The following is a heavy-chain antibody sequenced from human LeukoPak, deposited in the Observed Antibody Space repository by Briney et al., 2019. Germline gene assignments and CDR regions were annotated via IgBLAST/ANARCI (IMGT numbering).Heavy chain of an antibody. CDR1: GGSITSTNW. J-gene: IGHJ4*02. V-gene: IGHV4-4*02. CDR3: SRENGAFSPFGY. D-gene: IGHD2-8*01. CDR2: VSLSGLT. Sequence: PSETLSLTSGVSGGSITSTNWWSWVRQPPGQGLEWIGEVSLSGLTNYNPSLSSRVIMALDTSKNHLSLHLTSVTAADTAVYYCSRENGAFSPFGYWGQGYLVTVLS.